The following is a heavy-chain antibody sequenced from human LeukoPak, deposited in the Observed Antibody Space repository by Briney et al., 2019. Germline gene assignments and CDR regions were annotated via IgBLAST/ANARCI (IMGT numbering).Heavy chain of an antibody. Sequence: ASVKVSCKASGYTFTSYAMHWVRQAPGQRLEWMGGINAGNGNTKYSQKFQGRVTITRDTSASTAYMELSSLRSEDTAVYYCARDLVAVAGRPLDYWGQGTLVAVSS. J-gene: IGHJ4*02. CDR2: INAGNGNT. CDR1: GYTFTSYA. V-gene: IGHV1-3*01. CDR3: ARDLVAVAGRPLDY. D-gene: IGHD6-19*01.